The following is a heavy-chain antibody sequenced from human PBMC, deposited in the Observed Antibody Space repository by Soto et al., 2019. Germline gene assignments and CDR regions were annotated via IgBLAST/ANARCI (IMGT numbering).Heavy chain of an antibody. Sequence: EVHLLESGGGLVQPGGSLRLSCAPSGFTFSSYAMSWVRQAPGKGLEWDSAISGSGGSTYYADSVKGQFTISRDKSKNTLHLQMNSLRAEDTAVYYCAKLPSPYYYDSIGRYWYFDLWCRGTLVTVSS. CDR1: GFTFSSYA. J-gene: IGHJ2*01. CDR2: ISGSGGST. V-gene: IGHV3-23*01. D-gene: IGHD3-22*01. CDR3: AKLPSPYYYDSIGRYWYFDL.